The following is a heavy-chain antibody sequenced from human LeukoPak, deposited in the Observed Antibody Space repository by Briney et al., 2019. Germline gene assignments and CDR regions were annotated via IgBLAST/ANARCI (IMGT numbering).Heavy chain of an antibody. CDR2: INHSGST. CDR1: GGSFSGYY. Sequence: PSETLSLTCAVYGGSFSGYYWSWIRQPPGKGLEWMGEINHSGSTNYNPSIKSRVTISGDTSKNQFSLNRSSVTAADTAVYYCARGRRRSSGWSFDYWGEGTLVTVSS. D-gene: IGHD6-19*01. CDR3: ARGRRRSSGWSFDY. V-gene: IGHV4-34*01. J-gene: IGHJ4*02.